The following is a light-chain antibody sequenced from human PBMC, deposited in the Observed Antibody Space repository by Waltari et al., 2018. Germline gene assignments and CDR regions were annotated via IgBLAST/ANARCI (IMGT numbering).Light chain of an antibody. CDR3: QQRSNWPVYT. CDR1: QSVSSY. V-gene: IGKV3-11*01. CDR2: DAS. J-gene: IGKJ2*01. Sequence: EIVLTQSPATLSLSPGERATLSCRASQSVSSYLAWYQQKPRQAPRLLIYDASNRATGIPARFSGSGSGTDFTLTISSLEPEDFAVYYCQQRSNWPVYTFGQGTKLEIK.